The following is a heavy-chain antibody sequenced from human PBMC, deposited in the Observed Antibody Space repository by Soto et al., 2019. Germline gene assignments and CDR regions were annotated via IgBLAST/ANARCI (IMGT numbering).Heavy chain of an antibody. CDR1: GYTFTSYA. CDR2: INAGNGNT. Sequence: ASVKVSCKTSGYTFTSYAMHWVRQAPGQRLEWMGWINAGNGNTKYSQKFQGRVTITRDTSASTAYMELSSLRSEDTAVYYCARMVRGVTAPLNWFDPWGHGALVTVSS. J-gene: IGHJ5*02. CDR3: ARMVRGVTAPLNWFDP. D-gene: IGHD3-10*01. V-gene: IGHV1-3*01.